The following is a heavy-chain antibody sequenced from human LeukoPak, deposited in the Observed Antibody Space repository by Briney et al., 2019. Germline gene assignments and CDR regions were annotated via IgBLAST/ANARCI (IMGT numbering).Heavy chain of an antibody. D-gene: IGHD5-12*01. Sequence: ASVKVSCKASGYTFTSYGISWVRQAPGQGLEWMEWISAYNGNTNYAQKLQGRVTMTTDTSTSTAYMELRSLRSDDTAVYYCARIPGRLRADYYYYYMDVWGKGTTVTVSS. CDR1: GYTFTSYG. J-gene: IGHJ6*03. V-gene: IGHV1-18*01. CDR3: ARIPGRLRADYYYYYMDV. CDR2: ISAYNGNT.